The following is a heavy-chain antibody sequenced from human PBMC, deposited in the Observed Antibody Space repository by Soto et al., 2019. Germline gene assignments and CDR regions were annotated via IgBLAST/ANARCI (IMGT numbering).Heavy chain of an antibody. CDR1: GYSISSGYY. V-gene: IGHV4-38-2*02. Sequence: SETLSLTCAVSGYSISSGYYWGWIRQPPGKGLEWIGSIYHSGSTYYNPSLKSRVTISVDTSKNQFSLKLSSVTAADTAVYYCARDLGGASRIDYWGQGVLVTVSS. J-gene: IGHJ4*02. D-gene: IGHD3-16*01. CDR2: IYHSGST. CDR3: ARDLGGASRIDY.